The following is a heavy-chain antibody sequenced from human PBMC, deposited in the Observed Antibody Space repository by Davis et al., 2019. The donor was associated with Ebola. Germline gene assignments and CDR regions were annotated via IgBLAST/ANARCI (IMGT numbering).Heavy chain of an antibody. CDR1: GFTVSDNY. Sequence: PGGSLRLSCVASGFTVSDNYMNWVRQVPGGGLQFVSLINSAGDTHYADSVKGRFTISRDNSKSTLYLQMNSLRAEDTALYYCARSKGNSPSARAYDCWGQGTLVTVSS. V-gene: IGHV3-66*01. D-gene: IGHD4-23*01. J-gene: IGHJ4*02. CDR3: ARSKGNSPSARAYDC. CDR2: INSAGDT.